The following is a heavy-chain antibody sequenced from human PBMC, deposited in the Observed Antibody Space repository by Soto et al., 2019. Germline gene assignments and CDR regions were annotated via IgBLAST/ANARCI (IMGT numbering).Heavy chain of an antibody. Sequence: QISLNESGPTLVKPTQTLTLTCSFSGFSLSTPGVGVGWIRQPPGRALEWLALIYWDDDKRYNPALKRRLTITKDTSKSQVLLTLTNMGPEDIATYYCAHRPLGFLLRFDPWGQGTPVTVSS. CDR1: GFSLSTPGVG. D-gene: IGHD3-3*01. J-gene: IGHJ5*02. CDR2: IYWDDDK. V-gene: IGHV2-5*02. CDR3: AHRPLGFLLRFDP.